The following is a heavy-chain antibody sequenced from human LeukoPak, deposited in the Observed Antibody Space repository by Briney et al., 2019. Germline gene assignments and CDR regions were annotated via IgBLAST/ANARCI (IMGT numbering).Heavy chain of an antibody. CDR1: GFTFDDYA. CDR3: ARDLGQYYDTSDNWFDP. Sequence: GGSLRLSCAASGFTFDDYAMHWVRQAPGKGLEWVSLISWDGGSTYYADSVKGRFTISRDNAKNTLNLQMNSLRAEDTAVYYCARDLGQYYDTSDNWFDPWGQGTLVTVSS. CDR2: ISWDGGST. V-gene: IGHV3-43D*03. D-gene: IGHD3-22*01. J-gene: IGHJ5*02.